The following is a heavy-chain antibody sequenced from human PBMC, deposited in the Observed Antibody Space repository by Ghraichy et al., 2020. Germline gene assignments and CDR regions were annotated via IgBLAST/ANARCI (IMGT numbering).Heavy chain of an antibody. D-gene: IGHD6-6*01. V-gene: IGHV4-31*03. J-gene: IGHJ4*02. CDR2: IYNSGST. Sequence: SETLSLTCTVSGGSISSGGYYWSWLRQHPGKGLEWIGYIYNSGSTYYNPSLKSRVTISVDTSKNQFSLKLNSVTAADTAVYYCARASSSPRFDYWGQGTLVTGSS. CDR1: GGSISSGGYY. CDR3: ARASSSPRFDY.